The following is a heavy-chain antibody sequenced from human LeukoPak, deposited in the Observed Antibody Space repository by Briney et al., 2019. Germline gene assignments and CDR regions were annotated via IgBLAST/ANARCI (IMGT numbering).Heavy chain of an antibody. CDR1: GFTLTSST. Sequence: GASVKVSCKVSGFTLTSSTIQWVRQARGQRLEWIGWIVVGSGNPNYAQKFQERAIFTRDLSTTTVYMELSSLRSEDTAVYYCAAGDLVDYWGQGTLVTVSS. D-gene: IGHD3-3*01. CDR2: IVVGSGNP. J-gene: IGHJ4*02. V-gene: IGHV1-58*02. CDR3: AAGDLVDY.